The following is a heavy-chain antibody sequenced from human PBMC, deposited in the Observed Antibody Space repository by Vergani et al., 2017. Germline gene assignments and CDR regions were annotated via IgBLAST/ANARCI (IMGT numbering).Heavy chain of an antibody. D-gene: IGHD3-10*01. J-gene: IGHJ4*02. CDR1: GFTFSSYG. CDR2: IWYDGSNK. Sequence: QVQLVESGGGVVQPGRSLRLSCAASGFTFSSYGMHWVRQAPGKGLEWVAVIWYDGSNKYYADSVKGRFTISRDNSKNTLYLQMNSLRAEDTAVYYCARDRGRLLWFVELSHFDYWGQGTLVTVSS. V-gene: IGHV3-33*01. CDR3: ARDRGRLLWFVELSHFDY.